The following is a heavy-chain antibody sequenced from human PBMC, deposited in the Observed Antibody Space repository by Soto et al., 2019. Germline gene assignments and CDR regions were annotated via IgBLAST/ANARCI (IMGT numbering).Heavy chain of an antibody. CDR3: ARHGDLDY. CDR2: IYYSGST. CDR1: GGSISSSSYY. J-gene: IGHJ4*02. Sequence: SSETLSLTCTVSGGSISSSSYYWGWIRQPPGRGLEWIGSIYYSGSTYYNPSLKSRVTISIDTSKNQFSLNLSSVTAADTAMYYCARHGDLDYWGQGTLVTVSS. V-gene: IGHV4-39*01. D-gene: IGHD7-27*01.